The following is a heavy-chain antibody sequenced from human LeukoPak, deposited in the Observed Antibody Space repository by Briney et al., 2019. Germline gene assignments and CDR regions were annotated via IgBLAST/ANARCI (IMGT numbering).Heavy chain of an antibody. CDR3: ATLGGMGGPAAMIDY. D-gene: IGHD2-2*01. Sequence: ASVNVSCKASGYTFTSYYMHWVRQAPGQGLEWMGIINPSGGSTSYAQKFQGRVTMTRDTSTSTVYMELSSLRSEDTAVYYCATLGGMGGPAAMIDYWGQGPLVTVSS. J-gene: IGHJ4*02. CDR1: GYTFTSYY. CDR2: INPSGGST. V-gene: IGHV1-46*01.